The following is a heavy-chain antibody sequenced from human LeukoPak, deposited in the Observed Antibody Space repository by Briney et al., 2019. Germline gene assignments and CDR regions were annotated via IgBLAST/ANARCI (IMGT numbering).Heavy chain of an antibody. D-gene: IGHD6-13*01. J-gene: IGHJ4*02. V-gene: IGHV3-9*03. CDR2: ISWNSGSI. Sequence: GGSLRLSCAASGFTFDDYAMHWVRQAPGKGLEWVSGISWNSGSIGYADSVKGRFTISRDNAKNSLYLQMNSLRAEDMAVYYCARLAAAGYYFDYWGQGTLVTVSS. CDR1: GFTFDDYA. CDR3: ARLAAAGYYFDY.